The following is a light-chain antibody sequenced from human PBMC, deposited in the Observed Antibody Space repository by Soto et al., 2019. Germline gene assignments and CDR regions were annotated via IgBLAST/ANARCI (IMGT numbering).Light chain of an antibody. J-gene: IGLJ1*01. CDR3: ATWDSSLSAGV. Sequence: QSVLTQPPSVSAAPGQTVTISCSGGSSNIGNNYVSWYQQLPGTAPKLLIYENNKRPSGIPDRFSGSKSGTSATLGITGLQTGDEADYYCATWDSSLSAGVFGTGTKVTVL. CDR1: SSNIGNNY. V-gene: IGLV1-51*02. CDR2: ENN.